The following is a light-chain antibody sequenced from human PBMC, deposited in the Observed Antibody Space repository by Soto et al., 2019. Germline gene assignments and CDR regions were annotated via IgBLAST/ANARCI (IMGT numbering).Light chain of an antibody. CDR2: DAS. CDR3: QQYNSYSAWT. Sequence: DIQMTQSPSTLSESVGVRVTITCRARQSFSSWLAWYQQKPGKAPKLLIFDASSLESGVPSRFSGSGSGTEFTLTISSLQPDDFATYYCQQYNSYSAWTFGQGTKVDIK. V-gene: IGKV1-5*01. CDR1: QSFSSW. J-gene: IGKJ1*01.